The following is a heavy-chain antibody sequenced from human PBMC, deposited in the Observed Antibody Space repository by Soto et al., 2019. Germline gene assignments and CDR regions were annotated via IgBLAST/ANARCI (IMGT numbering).Heavy chain of an antibody. CDR2: ISSNGGST. Sequence: GGSLRLSCAASGFTFSSYAMHWVRQAPGKGLEYVSAISSNGGSTYYADSVKGRFTISRDNSKNTLYLQMGSLRAEDMAVYYCAREARYFYGMDVWGQWTTVTVSS. CDR3: AREARYFYGMDV. V-gene: IGHV3-64*02. CDR1: GFTFSSYA. J-gene: IGHJ6*02.